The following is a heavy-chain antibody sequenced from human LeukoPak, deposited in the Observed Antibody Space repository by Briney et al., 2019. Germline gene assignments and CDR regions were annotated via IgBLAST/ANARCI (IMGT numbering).Heavy chain of an antibody. CDR1: GGPISSYY. D-gene: IGHD3-22*01. CDR2: IYYSGST. J-gene: IGHJ2*01. V-gene: IGHV4-59*08. Sequence: PSETLSLTCTVSGGPISSYYWSWIRQPPGKGLEWIGYIYYSGSTNYNPSLKSRVTISVDTSKNQFSLKLSSVTAADTAVYYCARHSRPYYDSSGHTRGWYFDLWGRGTLVTVSS. CDR3: ARHSRPYYDSSGHTRGWYFDL.